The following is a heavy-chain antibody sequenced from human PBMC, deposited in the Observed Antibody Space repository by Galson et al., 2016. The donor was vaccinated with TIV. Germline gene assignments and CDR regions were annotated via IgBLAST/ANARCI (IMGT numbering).Heavy chain of an antibody. CDR3: ARDGEVGSIDYDH. Sequence: SVKVSCKASGYTFTGYFIHWVRQAPGQGLEWMGIINPSGGSTSYAQKFQGRVTMTRVTSTSTVHMELSSLRSEDTAVYYCARDGEVGSIDYDHWGQGTLVSVSS. D-gene: IGHD3-10*01. CDR1: GYTFTGYF. V-gene: IGHV1-46*01. CDR2: INPSGGST. J-gene: IGHJ4*02.